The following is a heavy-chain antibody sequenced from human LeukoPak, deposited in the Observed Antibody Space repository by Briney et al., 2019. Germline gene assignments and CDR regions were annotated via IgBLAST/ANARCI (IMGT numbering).Heavy chain of an antibody. Sequence: PSETLSLTCTVSGGSISSYYWSWIRQPPGKGLEWIGYIYYSGCTNYNPSLKSRVTISVDTSKNQFSLKLSSVTAADTAVYYCARAPVTSCRGAFCYPFDYWGPGILVTVSS. D-gene: IGHD2-15*01. CDR1: GGSISSYY. J-gene: IGHJ4*02. CDR2: IYYSGCT. V-gene: IGHV4-59*01. CDR3: ARAPVTSCRGAFCYPFDY.